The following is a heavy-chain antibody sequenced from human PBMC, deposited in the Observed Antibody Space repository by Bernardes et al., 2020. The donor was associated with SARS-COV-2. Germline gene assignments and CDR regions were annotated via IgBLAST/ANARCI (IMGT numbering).Heavy chain of an antibody. V-gene: IGHV4-59*08. CDR1: GGSISSYY. CDR2: IYYSGST. D-gene: IGHD4-17*01. CDR3: ARHVYHGDYHENAFDI. Sequence: SETLSLTCTVSGGSISSYYWSWIRQPPGKGLEWIGYIYYSGSTNYNPSLKSRVTISVDTSKNQFSLKLSSVTAADTAMYYCARHVYHGDYHENAFDIWGQGTMVTVSS. J-gene: IGHJ3*02.